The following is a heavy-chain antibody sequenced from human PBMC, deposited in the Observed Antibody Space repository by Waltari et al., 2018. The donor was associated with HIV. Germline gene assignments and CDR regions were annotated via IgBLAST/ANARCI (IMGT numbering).Heavy chain of an antibody. CDR3: ARDRNYYYDSSGYFFNAFDI. CDR2: IYTSGST. CDR1: GGPISRGSYY. D-gene: IGHD3-22*01. J-gene: IGHJ3*02. V-gene: IGHV4-61*02. Sequence: QVQLQESGPGLVKPSQTLSLTCTVSGGPISRGSYYWSWTRQPAGTGLEWIGRIYTSGSTNYNPSLKSRVTISVDTSKNQFSLKLSSVTAADTAVYYCARDRNYYYDSSGYFFNAFDIWGQGTMVTVSS.